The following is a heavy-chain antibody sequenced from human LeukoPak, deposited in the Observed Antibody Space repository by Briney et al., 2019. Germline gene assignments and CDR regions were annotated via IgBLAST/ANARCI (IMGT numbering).Heavy chain of an antibody. D-gene: IGHD3-22*01. CDR3: ASFNYDSSGYHYFDY. CDR2: IYYSGST. Sequence: SETLSLTCTVSGGSISSYYWSWIRQPPGKGLEWIGYIYYSGSTNYNPSLKSRVTISVDTSKNQFSLKLSSVTAADTAVYYCASFNYDSSGYHYFDYWGQGTLVTVSS. CDR1: GGSISSYY. J-gene: IGHJ4*02. V-gene: IGHV4-59*01.